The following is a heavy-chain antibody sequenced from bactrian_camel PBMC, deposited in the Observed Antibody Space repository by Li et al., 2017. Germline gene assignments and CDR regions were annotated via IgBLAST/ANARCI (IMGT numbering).Heavy chain of an antibody. D-gene: IGHD6*01. CDR3: AAHPSPQYVYSWYRVYRYNY. CDR1: GYTYNRYC. Sequence: QVQLVESGGGSVKAGGSLTLSCVASGYTYNRYCMGWFRLAPGKEREGVAIIDTDGSTFYADSVAGRFTISQDNSKNTLSLQTNSLKPEDTAMYYCAAHPSPQYVYSWYRVYRYNYWGQGTQVTVS. V-gene: IGHV3S1*01. J-gene: IGHJ4*01. CDR2: IDTDGST.